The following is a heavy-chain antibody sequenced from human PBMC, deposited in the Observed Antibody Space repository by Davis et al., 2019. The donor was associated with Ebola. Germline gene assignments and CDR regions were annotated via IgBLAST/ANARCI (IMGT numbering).Heavy chain of an antibody. CDR2: ISSSGSTI. V-gene: IGHV3-48*04. CDR1: GFTFSSYG. CDR3: ARGGFLDAFDI. J-gene: IGHJ3*02. Sequence: GGSLRLSCAASGFTFSSYGMHWVRQAPGKGLEWVSYISSSGSTIYYADSVKGRFTISRDNAKNSLYLQMNSLRAEDTAVYYCARGGFLDAFDIWGQGTMVTVSS.